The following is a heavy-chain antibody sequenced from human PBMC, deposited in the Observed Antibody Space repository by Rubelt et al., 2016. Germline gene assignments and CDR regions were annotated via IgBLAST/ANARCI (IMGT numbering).Heavy chain of an antibody. CDR2: IFVSGAT. V-gene: IGHV3-23*01. J-gene: IGHJ4*02. CDR3: ATDRASRVLTD. CDR1: KLTFSNYA. D-gene: IGHD4/OR15-4a*01. Sequence: SVGGMVQPGGSLRLSCAASKLTFSNYAMAWVRQTPGKGLEWVSSIFVSGATYYIDSVRGRFTISRDNSKNTLYLQMNSVRAEDTAVYYCATDRASRVLTDWGQGTLVTVSS.